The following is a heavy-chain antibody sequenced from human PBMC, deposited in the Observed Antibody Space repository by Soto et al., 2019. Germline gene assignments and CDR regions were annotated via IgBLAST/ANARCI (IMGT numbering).Heavy chain of an antibody. V-gene: IGHV3-23*01. CDR2: ISDSGGLT. J-gene: IGHJ3*02. D-gene: IGHD6-6*01. CDR1: GFAFSSHP. CDR3: ARRAFGSSRSFDI. Sequence: VQLLESGGDLVHPGGSLRLSCAASGFAFSSHPMSWVRQAPERGLEWVSGISDSGGLTYNADSVKGRFTISRDNSKNTLFLQMNSLRAEDTAVYYCARRAFGSSRSFDIWGQGTMVTVSS.